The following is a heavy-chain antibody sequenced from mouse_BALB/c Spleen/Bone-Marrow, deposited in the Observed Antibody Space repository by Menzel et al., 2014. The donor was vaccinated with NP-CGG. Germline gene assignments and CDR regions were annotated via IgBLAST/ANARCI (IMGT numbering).Heavy chain of an antibody. CDR2: IDPANGNT. Sequence: VQLQQSGAELVKPGASVKLSCTASSFNIKDTYMHWVKQRPEQGLEWIGRIDPANGNTKYDPKFQGKATITADTSSNTAYLQLSSLTSEDTAVYYCAAYYRYLAWFAYWGQGTLVTVSA. D-gene: IGHD2-14*01. CDR1: SFNIKDTY. V-gene: IGHV14-3*02. J-gene: IGHJ3*01. CDR3: AAYYRYLAWFAY.